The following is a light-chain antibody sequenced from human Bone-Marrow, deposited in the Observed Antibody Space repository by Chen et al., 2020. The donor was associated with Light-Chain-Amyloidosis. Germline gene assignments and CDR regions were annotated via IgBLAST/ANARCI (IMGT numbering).Light chain of an antibody. CDR3: QQYRSWPPTLT. Sequence: EIVMSQSPATLSVSPGERATLSCRASQSVSSNLAWYQHKPGLTPRLLIHGASIRATGIPARFRGSGSGTEFPLTISSLQSEDFAVYYCQQYRSWPPTLTFGGGTKVEIK. CDR1: QSVSSN. CDR2: GAS. V-gene: IGKV3D-15*01. J-gene: IGKJ4*01.